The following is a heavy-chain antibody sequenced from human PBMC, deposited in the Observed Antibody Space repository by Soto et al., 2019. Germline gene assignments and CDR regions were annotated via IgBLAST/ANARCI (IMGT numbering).Heavy chain of an antibody. CDR3: AKVGYDFWSGYHPLLGLYGMDV. CDR2: ISGSGGST. D-gene: IGHD3-3*01. Sequence: EVQLLESGGGLVQPGGSLRLSCAASGFTFSSYAMSWVRQAPGKGLEWVSAISGSGGSTYYADSVKGRLTISRDNSKNTLYLQMNSLRAEDTAVYYCAKVGYDFWSGYHPLLGLYGMDVWGQGTTVTVSS. J-gene: IGHJ6*02. V-gene: IGHV3-23*01. CDR1: GFTFSSYA.